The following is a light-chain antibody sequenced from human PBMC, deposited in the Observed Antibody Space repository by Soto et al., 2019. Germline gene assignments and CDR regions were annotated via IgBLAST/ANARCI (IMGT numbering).Light chain of an antibody. Sequence: DIQMTQSPSSLSASVGDTVTITCQASQDINKFLNWYQQKPGKAPKLLIYDVSNLETGVPSRFSGCGSETHFTLTINSLQPEDIATYYCQQYDNYDITFGQGTRLDIK. CDR3: QQYDNYDIT. CDR1: QDINKF. V-gene: IGKV1-33*01. CDR2: DVS. J-gene: IGKJ5*01.